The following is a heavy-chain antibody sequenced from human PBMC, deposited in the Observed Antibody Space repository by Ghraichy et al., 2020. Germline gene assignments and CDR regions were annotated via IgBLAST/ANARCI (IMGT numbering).Heavy chain of an antibody. CDR3: ARATFRAGMDL. CDR1: GGSVSDYF. J-gene: IGHJ6*02. Sequence: SETLSLTCAVYGGSVSDYFWTWIRQPPGKGLEWIGEINHRGSTNYNPSLKSRVTISLDTSNNQFSLKLRSVTAADTAVYFCARATFRAGMDLWGQGTTFTFS. D-gene: IGHD3-16*01. V-gene: IGHV4-34*01. CDR2: INHRGST.